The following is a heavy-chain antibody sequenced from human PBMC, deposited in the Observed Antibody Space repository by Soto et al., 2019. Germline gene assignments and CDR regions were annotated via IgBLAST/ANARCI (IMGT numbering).Heavy chain of an antibody. J-gene: IGHJ6*01. D-gene: IGHD2-8*01. Sequence: QITLKESGPTLVKPTQTLTLTCTFSGFSLSTSGVGVGWIRQPPGKALEWLAVIYWNDDKYYSPSLKSRLTITKDTSKNHVVLTMTNVDPVDTATYYGAHRRVSYGLDVWGQGTTVTVSS. CDR3: AHRRVSYGLDV. CDR1: GFSLSTSGVG. CDR2: IYWNDDK. V-gene: IGHV2-5*01.